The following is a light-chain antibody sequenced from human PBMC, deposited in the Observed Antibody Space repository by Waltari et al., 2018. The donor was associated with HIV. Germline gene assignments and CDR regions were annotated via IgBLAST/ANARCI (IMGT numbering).Light chain of an antibody. Sequence: QSALTQPASVSGSPGQSITISCTGTSSDVGHFNYVSWYQQHPDKAPKLIIYDVSTRPSVISDRFPGSKSGNTASLTISGLQGEDEADYYCSSYTGSSTLGVFGTGTRVTVL. CDR1: SSDVGHFNY. V-gene: IGLV2-14*03. J-gene: IGLJ1*01. CDR3: SSYTGSSTLGV. CDR2: DVS.